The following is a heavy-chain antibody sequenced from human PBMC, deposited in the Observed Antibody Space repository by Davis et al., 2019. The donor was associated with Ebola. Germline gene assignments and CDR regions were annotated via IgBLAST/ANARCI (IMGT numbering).Heavy chain of an antibody. V-gene: IGHV3-23*01. Sequence: GGSLRLSCAASGFSFSNYAMNWVRQAPGKGLEWVSSISGSGGSTYYADSVKGRFTISRDNSKNTLYLQMNSLRAEDTAVYYCAKGLTYCGGDCYTPFDYWGQGTLVTVSS. CDR3: AKGLTYCGGDCYTPFDY. J-gene: IGHJ4*02. CDR1: GFSFSNYA. CDR2: ISGSGGST. D-gene: IGHD2-21*01.